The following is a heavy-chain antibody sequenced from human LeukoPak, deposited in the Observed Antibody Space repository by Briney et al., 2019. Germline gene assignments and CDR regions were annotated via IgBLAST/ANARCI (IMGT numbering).Heavy chain of an antibody. J-gene: IGHJ6*02. CDR2: TSYDGSNK. CDR3: ARDLYDSSGYYYEDYYYYGMDV. D-gene: IGHD3-22*01. Sequence: GGSLRLSCAASGFTFSSYAMHWVRQAPGKGLEWVAVTSYDGSNKYYADSVKGRFTISRDNSKNTLYLQMNSLRAEDTAVYYCARDLYDSSGYYYEDYYYYGMDVWGQGTTVTVSS. V-gene: IGHV3-30*04. CDR1: GFTFSSYA.